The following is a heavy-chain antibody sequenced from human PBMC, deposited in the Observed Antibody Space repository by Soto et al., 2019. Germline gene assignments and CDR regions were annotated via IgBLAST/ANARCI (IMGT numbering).Heavy chain of an antibody. CDR3: ARVDPWGYSSSWYRVGHWFDP. CDR1: GGSFSGYY. V-gene: IGHV4-34*01. CDR2: INHSGST. D-gene: IGHD6-13*01. J-gene: IGHJ5*02. Sequence: SETLSLTCTVYGGSFSGYYWSWIRPPPGKGLEWIGEINHSGSTNYNPSLKSRVTISVDTSKNQFSLKLSSVTAADTAVYYCARVDPWGYSSSWYRVGHWFDPWGQGTLVTGSS.